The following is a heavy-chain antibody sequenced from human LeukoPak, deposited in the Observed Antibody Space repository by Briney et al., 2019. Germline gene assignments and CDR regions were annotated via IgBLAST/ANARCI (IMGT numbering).Heavy chain of an antibody. Sequence: PSETLSLTCSVSGGSIYNSAYHWGWIRQPPGKGLEWFGSIYYSGSTYYNPSLKSRVTISVDTSKNRFSLKLSSVTAADTAVYYCARPGEVYYYDSSGYPAHYFDYWGQGTLVTVSS. CDR2: IYYSGST. D-gene: IGHD3-22*01. CDR1: GGSIYNSAYH. CDR3: ARPGEVYYYDSSGYPAHYFDY. J-gene: IGHJ4*02. V-gene: IGHV4-39*01.